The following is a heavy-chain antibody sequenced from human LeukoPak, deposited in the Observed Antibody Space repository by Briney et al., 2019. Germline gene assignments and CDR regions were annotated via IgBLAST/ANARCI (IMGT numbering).Heavy chain of an antibody. CDR3: ARGSGSYPPLDY. Sequence: SETLSLTCAVYGGSFSGYYWSWIRQPPGKGLEWIGEINHSGSTNYNPSLKSRVTISVDTSKNQFSLKLSSVTAADTAVYYCARGSGSYPPLDYWGQGTLVTVSS. J-gene: IGHJ4*02. CDR2: INHSGST. D-gene: IGHD3-10*01. CDR1: GGSFSGYY. V-gene: IGHV4-34*01.